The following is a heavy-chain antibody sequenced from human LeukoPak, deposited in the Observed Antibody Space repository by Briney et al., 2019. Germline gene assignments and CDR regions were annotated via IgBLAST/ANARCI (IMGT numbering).Heavy chain of an antibody. Sequence: RASVKVSCKASGYTFTSYAMHWVRQAPGQRLEWMGWINVGNGNTKYSQKFQGRVTITRDTSATTVYMELNSLRSEDTAVYYCVRDYRYRGAPFYGMDVWGQGTTVTVSS. V-gene: IGHV1-3*01. CDR1: GYTFTSYA. D-gene: IGHD3-10*01. CDR2: INVGNGNT. J-gene: IGHJ6*02. CDR3: VRDYRYRGAPFYGMDV.